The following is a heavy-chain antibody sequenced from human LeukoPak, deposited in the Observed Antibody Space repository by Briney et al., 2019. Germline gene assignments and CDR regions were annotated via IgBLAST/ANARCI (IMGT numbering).Heavy chain of an antibody. CDR3: ARHDRLVAAGLNWFDP. Sequence: PSETLSLTCSVSDGSITTNDYYWGWIRQPPGKGLEWIGSISYSGSTYYNPSLRSRVTISVDTSKNQFSLNLSSVTAADTAIYYCARHDRLVAAGLNWFDPWGQGTLVTVSS. CDR2: ISYSGST. CDR1: DGSITTNDYY. J-gene: IGHJ5*02. V-gene: IGHV4-39*01. D-gene: IGHD6-13*01.